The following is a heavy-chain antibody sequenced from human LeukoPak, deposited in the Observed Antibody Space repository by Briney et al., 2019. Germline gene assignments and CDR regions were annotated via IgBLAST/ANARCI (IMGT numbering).Heavy chain of an antibody. CDR3: ARVGSTDSPHAFDI. CDR2: INSDGRMT. CDR1: GFTFSSYW. Sequence: PGGSLRVSCAASGFTFSSYWMDWVRQVPGKGLVWVSGINSDGRMTRYAESVKGRFTISRDNAKNTLYLQMSSLRAEDTAVYYCARVGSTDSPHAFDIWGQGTMVTVSS. D-gene: IGHD3-22*01. V-gene: IGHV3-74*01. J-gene: IGHJ3*02.